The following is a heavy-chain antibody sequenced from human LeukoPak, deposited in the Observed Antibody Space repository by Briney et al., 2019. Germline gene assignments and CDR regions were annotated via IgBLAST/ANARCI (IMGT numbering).Heavy chain of an antibody. CDR3: AKGFEDIVVVVAATLSSPMDV. CDR1: GFSSHG. J-gene: IGHJ6*03. V-gene: IGHV3-30*02. Sequence: GGSLRLSCTASGFSSHGMFWVRQAPGKGLEWVTFISYDGSNKYYADSVKGRFTISRDNSKNTLYLQMNSLRAEDTAVYYCAKGFEDIVVVVAATLSSPMDVWGKGTTVTISS. D-gene: IGHD2-15*01. CDR2: ISYDGSNK.